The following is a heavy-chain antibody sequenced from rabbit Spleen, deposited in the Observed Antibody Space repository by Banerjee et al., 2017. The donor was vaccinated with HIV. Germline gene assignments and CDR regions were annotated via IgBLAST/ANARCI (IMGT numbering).Heavy chain of an antibody. D-gene: IGHD4-2*01. CDR1: GFSFSFSSY. V-gene: IGHV1S45*01. CDR3: ARADYVGSGDVHGYGL. Sequence: EQLEESGGGLVKPEGSLTLTCKASGFSFSFSSYMCWVRQAPGKGLEWIACIDTGSSGFTYFATWAKGRFTISKTSSTTVTLQMTSLTGADTATYFCARADYVGSGDVHGYGLWGPGTLVTVS. CDR2: IDTGSSGFT. J-gene: IGHJ4*01.